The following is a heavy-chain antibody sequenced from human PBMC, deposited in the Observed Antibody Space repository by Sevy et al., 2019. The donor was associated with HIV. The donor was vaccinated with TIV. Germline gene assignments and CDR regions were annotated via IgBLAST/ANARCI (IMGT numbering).Heavy chain of an antibody. V-gene: IGHV3-23*01. CDR2: LSFGCGQI. Sequence: GGSLRLSCVASGFTFNKYSMSWVRQAPGKGLERVSTLSFGCGQINYADSVKGRFTISREDSKNTLYLQMNSLRAEDTAVYYCAREGCTRPHDFWGQGTLVTVSS. CDR1: GFTFNKYS. CDR3: AREGCTRPHDF. D-gene: IGHD2-8*01. J-gene: IGHJ4*02.